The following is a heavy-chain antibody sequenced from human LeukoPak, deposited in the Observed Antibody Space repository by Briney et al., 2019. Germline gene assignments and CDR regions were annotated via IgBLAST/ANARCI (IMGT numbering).Heavy chain of an antibody. CDR3: AKDQGITIFGVVPDY. D-gene: IGHD3-3*01. Sequence: PGGSLRLSCAASGFTFSSYGMHWVRQAPGKGLEWVAFIRYDGSNKYYADSVKGRFTIPRDNSKNTLYLQMNSLRAEDTAVYYCAKDQGITIFGVVPDYWGQGTLVTVSS. V-gene: IGHV3-30*02. J-gene: IGHJ4*02. CDR2: IRYDGSNK. CDR1: GFTFSSYG.